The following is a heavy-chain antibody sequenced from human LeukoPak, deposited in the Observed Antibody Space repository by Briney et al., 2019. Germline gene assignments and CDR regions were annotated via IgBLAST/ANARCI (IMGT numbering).Heavy chain of an antibody. CDR1: GYTFTGYY. CDR2: FNPNSGGT. J-gene: IGHJ4*02. D-gene: IGHD2-2*03. Sequence: ASVKVSCKASGYTFTGYYMHWVRQAPGQGLEWMGWFNPNSGGTNYAQKFQGRVTMTRDTSISTAYMELSRLRSDDTAVYYCARVKEYRGYLFGYWGQGTLVTVSS. CDR3: ARVKEYRGYLFGY. V-gene: IGHV1-2*02.